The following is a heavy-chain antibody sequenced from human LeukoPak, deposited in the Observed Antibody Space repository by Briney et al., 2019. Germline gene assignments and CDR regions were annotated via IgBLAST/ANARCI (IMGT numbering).Heavy chain of an antibody. V-gene: IGHV4-31*03. CDR2: IYYSGST. CDR3: ATTREGRLYYYGMDV. CDR1: GGSISSGGYY. Sequence: SQTLSLTCTVSGGSISSGGYYWSWIRQHPGKGLEWIGYIYYSGSTYYNPSLKSRVTISVDTSKNQFSLKLSSVTAADTAVYYCATTREGRLYYYGMDVWGQGTTVTVSS. D-gene: IGHD1-1*01. J-gene: IGHJ6*02.